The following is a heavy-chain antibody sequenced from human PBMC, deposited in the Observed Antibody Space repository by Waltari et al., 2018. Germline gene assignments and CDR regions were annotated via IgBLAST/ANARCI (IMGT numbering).Heavy chain of an antibody. CDR2: IYYSGST. D-gene: IGHD3-22*01. V-gene: IGHV4-39*01. Sequence: QLHLQESGPGLVKPSETLYLTCPVPGGSISSRSSYWGSIRQPPGQGLEGLGSIYYSGSTYYNPSRKSRVTISVDTSKNQFSLKLSSVTAADTAVYYCASPYYYDSSGSPDAFDIWGQGTMVTVSS. J-gene: IGHJ3*02. CDR1: GGSISSRSSY. CDR3: ASPYYYDSSGSPDAFDI.